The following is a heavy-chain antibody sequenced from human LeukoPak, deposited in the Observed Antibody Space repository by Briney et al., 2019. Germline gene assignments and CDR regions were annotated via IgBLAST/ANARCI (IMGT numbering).Heavy chain of an antibody. CDR1: GFTFSSYN. CDR2: ITSSSSYI. Sequence: PGGSLRLSCAASGFTFSSYNMNWVRQAPGKGPEWVSSITSSSSYIYYADSVKGRFTISRDNAKNSLYLQMDSLRAEDTAVYYCARAYSSSSWYQRNYYMDVWGKGTTVTVSS. D-gene: IGHD6-13*01. CDR3: ARAYSSSSWYQRNYYMDV. J-gene: IGHJ6*03. V-gene: IGHV3-21*06.